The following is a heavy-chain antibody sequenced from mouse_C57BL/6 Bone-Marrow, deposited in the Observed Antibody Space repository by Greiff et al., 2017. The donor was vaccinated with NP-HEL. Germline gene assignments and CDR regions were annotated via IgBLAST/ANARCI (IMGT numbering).Heavy chain of an antibody. Sequence: QVQLQQPGAELVMPGASVKLSCKASGYTFTSYWMHWVKQRPGQGLEWIGEIDPSDSYTNYNQKFKGKSTLTVDKSSSTAYMQLSSLTSEDSAVYYCARGGYYSLSYAVDYWGQGTSVTVSS. CDR3: ARGGYYSLSYAVDY. CDR1: GYTFTSYW. J-gene: IGHJ4*01. D-gene: IGHD2-3*01. CDR2: IDPSDSYT. V-gene: IGHV1-69*01.